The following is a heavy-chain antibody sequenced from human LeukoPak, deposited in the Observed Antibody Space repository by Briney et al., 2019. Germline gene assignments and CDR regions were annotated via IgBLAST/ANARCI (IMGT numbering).Heavy chain of an antibody. CDR1: GISFTNYA. CDR2: VTGRGGAT. CDR3: ASRYCSGGSCHNRYYFDY. V-gene: IGHV3-23*01. J-gene: IGHJ4*02. D-gene: IGHD2-15*01. Sequence: GGTLRLSCAASGISFTNYAMNWVRQAPGKGLEWVSAVTGRGGATYYADSVKGRFTISRDNSRNTLYLQMNSLRVDDTAVYYCASRYCSGGSCHNRYYFDYWGQGTLVTVSS.